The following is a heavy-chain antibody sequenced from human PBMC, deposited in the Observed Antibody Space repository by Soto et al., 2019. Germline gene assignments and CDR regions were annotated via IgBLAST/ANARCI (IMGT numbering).Heavy chain of an antibody. D-gene: IGHD6-19*01. Sequence: QVQLVQSGGEMKRPGASVKVSCKASGYTFTSYSINWVRQAPGQGLEWMGWISGYNGNTNYAQKYQGRVTMTTDTYTSKIYLELRSLRSDDTGGDYCAGVLGIAVGADYWGQGTLGTVSP. CDR3: AGVLGIAVGADY. CDR2: ISGYNGNT. V-gene: IGHV1-18*04. J-gene: IGHJ4*02. CDR1: GYTFTSYS.